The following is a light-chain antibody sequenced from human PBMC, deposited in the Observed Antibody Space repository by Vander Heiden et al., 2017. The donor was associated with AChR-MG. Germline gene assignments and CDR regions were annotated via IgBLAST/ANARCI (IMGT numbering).Light chain of an antibody. Sequence: SALTQPASVSASPGESITITSTGTAFSLGFYAYVSWYQQHPGEAPKLRIYDVSKRPSGVSDRFSGSKSDNTASLTISGLRSEDEADYYCSSYRSSHTRVFGTGTMVNVL. CDR2: DVS. CDR1: AFSLGFYAY. J-gene: IGLJ1*01. CDR3: SSYRSSHTRV. V-gene: IGLV2-14*03.